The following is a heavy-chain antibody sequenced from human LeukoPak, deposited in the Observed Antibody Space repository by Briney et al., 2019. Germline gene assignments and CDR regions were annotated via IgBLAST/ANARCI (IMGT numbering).Heavy chain of an antibody. CDR3: ARVSYYDFWSGLSATARGAFDI. Sequence: SETLSLTCTVSGGSISSYYWSWIRQPPGKGLEWIGYIYYSGSTNYNPSLKSRVTISVDTSKNQFSLKLSSVTAADTAVYYCARVSYYDFWSGLSATARGAFDIWGQGTMVTVSS. CDR2: IYYSGST. J-gene: IGHJ3*02. V-gene: IGHV4-59*01. D-gene: IGHD3-3*01. CDR1: GGSISSYY.